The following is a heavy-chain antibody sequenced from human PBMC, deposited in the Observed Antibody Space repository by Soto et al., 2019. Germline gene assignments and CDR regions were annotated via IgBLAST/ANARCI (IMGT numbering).Heavy chain of an antibody. V-gene: IGHV4-31*03. Sequence: QVQLQESGPGLVKPSQTLSLTCTVSGGSISSGGYYWSWIRQHPGKGLEWIGYIYYSGSTYYNPSLKSRVTXXXXXXXXXXXXXXXSVTAADTAVYYCARAHLRVTIEGYYYYGMDVWGQGTTVTVSS. J-gene: IGHJ6*02. D-gene: IGHD4-4*01. CDR1: GGSISSGGYY. CDR3: ARAHLRVTIEGYYYYGMDV. CDR2: IYYSGST.